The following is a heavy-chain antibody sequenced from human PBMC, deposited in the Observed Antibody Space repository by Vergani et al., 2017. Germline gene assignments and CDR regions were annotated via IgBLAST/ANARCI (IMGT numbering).Heavy chain of an antibody. CDR2: IKQDGSEK. Sequence: EVQLVESGGGLVQPGGSLRLSCAASGFTFSSYWMSWVRQAPGKGLEWVANIKQDGSEKYYVDSVKGRFTISRDNAKNSLYLQMNSLRAEDTAVYYCAKHSRVIVVVIIHWAFDIWGQGTMVTVSS. V-gene: IGHV3-7*01. CDR1: GFTFSSYW. J-gene: IGHJ3*02. CDR3: AKHSRVIVVVIIHWAFDI. D-gene: IGHD3-22*01.